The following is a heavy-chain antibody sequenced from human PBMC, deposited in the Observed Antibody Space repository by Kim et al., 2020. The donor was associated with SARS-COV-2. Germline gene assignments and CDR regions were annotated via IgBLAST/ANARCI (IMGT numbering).Heavy chain of an antibody. J-gene: IGHJ4*02. Sequence: DTVKSRFTTSSDNSKNTLYLQMNSLRAEDTAVYYCARGGGIAAAGTLGYWGQGTLVTVSS. CDR3: ARGGGIAAAGTLGY. V-gene: IGHV3-53*01. D-gene: IGHD6-13*01.